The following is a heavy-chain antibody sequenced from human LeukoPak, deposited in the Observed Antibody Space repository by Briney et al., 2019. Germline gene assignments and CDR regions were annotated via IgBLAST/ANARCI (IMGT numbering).Heavy chain of an antibody. CDR2: ISYDGSNK. CDR1: GFTFSSYA. J-gene: IGHJ5*02. CDR3: ARVLKRYYDSSGYYGDWFDP. Sequence: PGGSLRLSCAASGFTFSSYAMHWVRQAPGKGLEWVAVISYDGSNKYYADSVKGRFTISRDNSKNTLYLQMNSLRAEDTAAYYCARVLKRYYDSSGYYGDWFDPWGQGTLVTVSS. D-gene: IGHD3-22*01. V-gene: IGHV3-30-3*01.